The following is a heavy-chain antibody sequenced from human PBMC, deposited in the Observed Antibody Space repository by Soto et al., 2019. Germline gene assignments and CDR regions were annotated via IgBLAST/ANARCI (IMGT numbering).Heavy chain of an antibody. CDR1: GGTFSSYT. Sequence: GASVKVSCKASGGTFSSYTISWMRQAPGQGLEWMGRIIPILGIANYAQKFQGRVTITADKSTSTAYMELSSLRSEDTAVYYRGEASPPATEDVFAFWGKGTLDTVS. CDR3: GEASPPATEDVFAF. CDR2: IIPILGIA. V-gene: IGHV1-69*02. D-gene: IGHD2-2*01. J-gene: IGHJ3*01.